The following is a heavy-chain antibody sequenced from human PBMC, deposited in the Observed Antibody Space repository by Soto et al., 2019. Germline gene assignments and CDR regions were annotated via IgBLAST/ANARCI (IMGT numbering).Heavy chain of an antibody. CDR3: ARDGYSGRSDGFDI. V-gene: IGHV3-30-3*01. CDR1: GFTFSAYT. Sequence: QVQLVESGGGVVQPGRSLRLSCAASGFTFSAYTMHWVRQPPGKGLEWVAVISYDGNNERYTDPVKGRFTVSRDNSTSTLYPQMNSLKSEDTAVYYCARDGYSGRSDGFDIWGQGTMVTVSS. J-gene: IGHJ3*02. D-gene: IGHD1-26*01. CDR2: ISYDGNNE.